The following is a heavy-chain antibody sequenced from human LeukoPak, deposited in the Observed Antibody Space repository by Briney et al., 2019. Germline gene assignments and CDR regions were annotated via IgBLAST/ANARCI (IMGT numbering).Heavy chain of an antibody. CDR3: ARPRHSYDSSSFPHY. Sequence: AGGSLRLSCAASGFTFDDYSMTWVRQAPGKGLEWVSGINWNGGSTGYADSVKGRFTISRDNAKNSLYLQMNSLRAEDTALYYCARPRHSYDSSSFPHYWGQGTLVTVSS. J-gene: IGHJ4*02. V-gene: IGHV3-20*04. D-gene: IGHD3-22*01. CDR1: GFTFDDYS. CDR2: INWNGGST.